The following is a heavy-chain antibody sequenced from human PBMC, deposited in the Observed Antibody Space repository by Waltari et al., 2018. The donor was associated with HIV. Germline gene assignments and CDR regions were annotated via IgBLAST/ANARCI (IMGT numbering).Heavy chain of an antibody. J-gene: IGHJ4*02. CDR1: NFTFSVSA. CDR2: IHDGGSKW. D-gene: IGHD6-19*01. CDR3: ARERPFRVPGQRVTPSHSFDF. V-gene: IGHV3-30*02. Sequence: QVRLVESGCGVVPPGGSVRRSCVAFNFTFSVSAMVWVRQAPGKGRGWVALIHDGGSKWHHADSVWGRFTISRDNSNNTLYLQMTNLRVEDTAIYYCARERPFRVPGQRVTPSHSFDFWGQGALVTVSS.